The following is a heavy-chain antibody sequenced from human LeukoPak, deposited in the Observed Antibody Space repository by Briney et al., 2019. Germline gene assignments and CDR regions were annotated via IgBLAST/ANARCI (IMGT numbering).Heavy chain of an antibody. Sequence: ASVKVSCKASGYSFTGYYMHWVRQAPGQGLEWMGWINPNSGGTNYAQKFQGRVTMTRDTSISTAYIELSRLRSDDTAVYYCAKGGGLYSSSWQNNWFDPWGQGTLVTVSS. D-gene: IGHD6-13*01. CDR1: GYSFTGYY. V-gene: IGHV1-2*02. CDR3: AKGGGLYSSSWQNNWFDP. J-gene: IGHJ5*02. CDR2: INPNSGGT.